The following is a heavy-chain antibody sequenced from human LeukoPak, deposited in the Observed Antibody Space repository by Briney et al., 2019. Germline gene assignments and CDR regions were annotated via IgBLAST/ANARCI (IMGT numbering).Heavy chain of an antibody. CDR1: GYTFTSYD. D-gene: IGHD1-26*01. J-gene: IGHJ4*02. Sequence: ASVKVSCKASGYTFTSYDINWVRQATGQGLEWMGWMNPNSGNTGYAQKFQGRVTMTRNTSISTAYMELSSLRSDDTAVYYCASPPLSSAMYYAHWGQGTLVTVSS. V-gene: IGHV1-8*01. CDR3: ASPPLSSAMYYAH. CDR2: MNPNSGNT.